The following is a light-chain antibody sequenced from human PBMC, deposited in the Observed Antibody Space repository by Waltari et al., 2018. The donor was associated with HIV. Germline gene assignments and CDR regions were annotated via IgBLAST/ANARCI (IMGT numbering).Light chain of an antibody. CDR2: GNS. V-gene: IGLV1-40*01. CDR1: SSNIGAGYH. Sequence: QSVLTQPPSVSGAPGQRVTISCTGSSSNIGAGYHVHWYQQLPGTAPKLLIYGNSNGPAGVPGRFSGSKSGTSASLAITGLQAEDEADYHCQSHDSSLSGYVFGTGTKVTVL. CDR3: QSHDSSLSGYV. J-gene: IGLJ1*01.